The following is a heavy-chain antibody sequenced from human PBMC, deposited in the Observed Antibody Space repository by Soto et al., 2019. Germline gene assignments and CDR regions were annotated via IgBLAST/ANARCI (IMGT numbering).Heavy chain of an antibody. D-gene: IGHD3-10*01. J-gene: IGHJ4*02. CDR2: IFYSGNS. V-gene: IGHV4-31*03. CDR1: GGSIRGGDYY. Sequence: QVQLQESGPGLVKPSQTLSLTCTVSGGSIRGGDYYWSWIRQHPGKGLEWIGYIFYSGNSFYNPSLKCGFTISVDTSKNQFSLQLSSVTAADTAIYYCARLSSLYYNSDYGGYYFDYWGQGTLVSVSS. CDR3: ARLSSLYYNSDYGGYYFDY.